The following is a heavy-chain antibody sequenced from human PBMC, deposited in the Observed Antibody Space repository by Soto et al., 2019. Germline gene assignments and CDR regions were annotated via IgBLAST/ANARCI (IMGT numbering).Heavy chain of an antibody. CDR3: AFGLSYDFCSRSPPVYYGMDV. V-gene: IGHV1-69*13. Sequence: GASVKVSCKASGGTFSGYAISWVRQAPGQGLEWMGGIIPIFGTANYAQKFQGRVTITADESTSTAYMELSSLRSEDTAVYYCAFGLSYDFCSRSPPVYYGMDVWGQWTTVTVSS. CDR1: GGTFSGYA. CDR2: IIPIFGTA. D-gene: IGHD3-3*01. J-gene: IGHJ6*01.